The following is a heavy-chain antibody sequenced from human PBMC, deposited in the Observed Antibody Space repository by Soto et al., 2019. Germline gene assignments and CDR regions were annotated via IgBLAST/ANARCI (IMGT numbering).Heavy chain of an antibody. V-gene: IGHV5-10-1*01. D-gene: IGHD5-18*01. CDR1: GYKFTSNW. CDR2: IDPSDSYT. CDR3: ARQAPRGYTYAKYYFEY. Sequence: GESLKISCHASGYKFTSNWLSWVGQVPGKGLEWVGRIDPSDSYTKYSPSFQGRVTITTDKSISTVYLQWDSLQASDTAMYYCARQAPRGYTYAKYYFEYWGQGTLVTVSS. J-gene: IGHJ4*02.